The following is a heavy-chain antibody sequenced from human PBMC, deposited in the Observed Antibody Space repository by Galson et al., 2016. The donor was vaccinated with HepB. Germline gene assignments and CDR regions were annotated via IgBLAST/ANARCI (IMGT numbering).Heavy chain of an antibody. CDR2: ISGGGTNT. D-gene: IGHD3-22*01. CDR3: ARGGTSRMILAVITPFDY. CDR1: GFTFSSYA. V-gene: IGHV3-23*01. Sequence: LRLSCAASGFTFSSYAMSWVRQAPGKGLEWVSAISGGGTNTFYADSVKGRFTISRDNSKNTVYLHMNSLRAEDTAVYYCARGGTSRMILAVITPFDYWGQGTLLTVSS. J-gene: IGHJ4*02.